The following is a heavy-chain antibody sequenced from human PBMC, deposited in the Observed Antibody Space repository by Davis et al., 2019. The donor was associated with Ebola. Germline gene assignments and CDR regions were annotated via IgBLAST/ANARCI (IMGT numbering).Heavy chain of an antibody. Sequence: PSETLSLTYTVSGGSMNNHYWSWIRQPPGKGLEWVGFISYIGNTNSNPSLRSRVTISVDTSKNQFSLKLSSVTAADTAVYYCARDTRPRGGDSYDDTFDNWSQGTMVTVSS. CDR1: GGSMNNHY. D-gene: IGHD2-21*01. J-gene: IGHJ3*02. V-gene: IGHV4-59*11. CDR2: ISYIGNT. CDR3: ARDTRPRGGDSYDDTFDN.